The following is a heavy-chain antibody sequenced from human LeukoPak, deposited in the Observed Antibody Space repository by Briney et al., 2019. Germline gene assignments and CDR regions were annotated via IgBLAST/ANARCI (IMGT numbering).Heavy chain of an antibody. J-gene: IGHJ4*02. CDR1: GFTFSSYA. Sequence: PGGSLRLSCAASGFTFSSYAMSWVRQAPGKGLEWVSAISGSGGATYYADSVKGRFTISRDNSKNTLYLQMHSLGAEDTAVYYCHHMATPGNFDYWGQGTLVTVSS. CDR2: ISGSGGAT. CDR3: HHMATPGNFDY. V-gene: IGHV3-23*01. D-gene: IGHD5-24*01.